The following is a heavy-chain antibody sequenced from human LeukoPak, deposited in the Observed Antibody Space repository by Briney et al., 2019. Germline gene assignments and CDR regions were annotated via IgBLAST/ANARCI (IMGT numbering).Heavy chain of an antibody. D-gene: IGHD3-9*01. CDR2: IYTSGST. CDR3: ARDRRYFDWLLSFYMDV. Sequence: SETLSLTCTVSGGSISSYYWSWIRQPPGKGLEWIGYIYTSGSTNYNPSLKSRVTMSVDTSKNQFSLKLSSVTAADTAVYYCARDRRYFDWLLSFYMDVWGKGTTVTVSS. CDR1: GGSISSYY. V-gene: IGHV4-4*09. J-gene: IGHJ6*03.